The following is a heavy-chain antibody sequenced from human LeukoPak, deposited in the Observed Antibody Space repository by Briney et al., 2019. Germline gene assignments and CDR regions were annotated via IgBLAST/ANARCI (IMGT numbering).Heavy chain of an antibody. Sequence: SETLSLTCSVSGGSLSTYYWTWTRQPPGKGLEWIGFIHQSGSTEYNPSLKSRVTMSLDTSRNQFPLKMSTVTAADTAVYYCSREQYTSGGSGWFGMDVWGQGTTVTVSS. V-gene: IGHV4-59*12. J-gene: IGHJ6*02. CDR3: SREQYTSGGSGWFGMDV. CDR2: IHQSGST. CDR1: GGSLSTYY. D-gene: IGHD6-19*01.